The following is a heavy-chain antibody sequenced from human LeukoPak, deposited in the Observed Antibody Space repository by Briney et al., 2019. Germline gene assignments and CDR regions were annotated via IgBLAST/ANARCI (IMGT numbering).Heavy chain of an antibody. D-gene: IGHD4-17*01. V-gene: IGHV3-15*01. CDR3: TRTTVTTFGAFDI. CDR1: GFTFSNAW. J-gene: IGHJ3*02. CDR2: IKSKTDGGTT. Sequence: GGSLRLSCVASGFTFSNAWMSWVRQAPGKGLEWVGRIKSKTDGGTTDYAAPVKGRFTISRDDSKNTLYLQMNSLKTEDTAVYYCTRTTVTTFGAFDIWGQGTMVTVSS.